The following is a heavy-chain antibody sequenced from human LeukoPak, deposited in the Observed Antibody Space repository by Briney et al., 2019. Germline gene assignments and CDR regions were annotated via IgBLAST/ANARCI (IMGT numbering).Heavy chain of an antibody. J-gene: IGHJ4*02. D-gene: IGHD1-26*01. CDR3: ARQGVGASVDY. Sequence: SETLSLTCTVSGGSISSYYWSWIRQPPGKGLEWIGYIYYSGSTNYNPSLKSRVTISVDTSKNQFSLKLSSVTAADTAVYYCARQGVGASVDYWGQGTLVTVSP. CDR1: GGSISSYY. V-gene: IGHV4-59*08. CDR2: IYYSGST.